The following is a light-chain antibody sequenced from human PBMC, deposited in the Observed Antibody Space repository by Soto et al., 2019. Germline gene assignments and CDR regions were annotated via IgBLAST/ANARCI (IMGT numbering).Light chain of an antibody. CDR2: DAT. Sequence: PGERATLSCRASQSVSSSYLAWYQQKPGQAPRLLVYDATTRATGIPDRFSGSGSGTDFILTISTLEPEDFAVYFCQQYGTSPPTFGQGTKVEIK. J-gene: IGKJ1*01. CDR3: QQYGTSPPT. CDR1: QSVSSSY. V-gene: IGKV3-20*01.